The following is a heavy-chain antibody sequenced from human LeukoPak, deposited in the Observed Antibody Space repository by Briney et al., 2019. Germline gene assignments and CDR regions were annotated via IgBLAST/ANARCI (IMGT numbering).Heavy chain of an antibody. V-gene: IGHV4-39*01. CDR1: GGSISSSSYY. CDR3: ARHPAPVFRYFDWLPSYYFDY. D-gene: IGHD3-9*01. CDR2: ICYSGST. Sequence: SETLSLTGTVSGGSISSSSYYWGWIRQPPGKGLEGIGSICYSGSTYYNPSLKSRVTISVDTSKNQFSLKLSSVTAADTAVYYCARHPAPVFRYFDWLPSYYFDYWGQGTLVTVSS. J-gene: IGHJ4*02.